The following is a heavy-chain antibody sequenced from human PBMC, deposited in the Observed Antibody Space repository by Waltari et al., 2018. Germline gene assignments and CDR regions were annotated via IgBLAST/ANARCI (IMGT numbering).Heavy chain of an antibody. CDR2: ISGSGGST. J-gene: IGHJ4*02. CDR3: AKQGEIVVVTPYYFDY. V-gene: IGHV3-23*01. CDR1: GFTFSSYA. Sequence: EVQLLESGGGLVQPGGSLRLSCAASGFTFSSYAMSWVRQAPGKGLEWVSAISGSGGSTYYADSVKGRFTSSRDNSKNTLYLQMNSLRAEDTAVYYCAKQGEIVVVTPYYFDYWGQGTLVTVSS. D-gene: IGHD3-22*01.